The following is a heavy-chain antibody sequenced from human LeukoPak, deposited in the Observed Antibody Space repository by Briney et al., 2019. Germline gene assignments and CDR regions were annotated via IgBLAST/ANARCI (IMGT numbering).Heavy chain of an antibody. CDR1: GGSSSSYY. D-gene: IGHD3-22*01. CDR3: ASLVVITNHIFY. Sequence: SETLSLTCTVSGGSSSSYYWNWIRQPPGKGLEWIGYIYYTGSTNYNPSLKSRVTISLDTSKSQFSLKLSSVTAADTAVYYCASLVVITNHIFYWGQGTLVTVSS. V-gene: IGHV4-59*08. CDR2: IYYTGST. J-gene: IGHJ4*02.